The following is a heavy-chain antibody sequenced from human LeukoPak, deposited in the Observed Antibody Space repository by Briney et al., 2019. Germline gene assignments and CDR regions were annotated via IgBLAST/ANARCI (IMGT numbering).Heavy chain of an antibody. V-gene: IGHV1-46*01. CDR2: INPSGGST. CDR3: ARGGVTSVVDV. J-gene: IGHJ6*04. CDR1: GYTFTSYY. D-gene: IGHD4-23*01. Sequence: GASVKVSCKASGYTFTSYYMHWVRQAPGQGLEWMGIINPSGGSTSYAQKFQGRVTMTTDTSTSTAYMELRSLTSDDTAVYYCARGGVTSVVDVWGKGTTVTISS.